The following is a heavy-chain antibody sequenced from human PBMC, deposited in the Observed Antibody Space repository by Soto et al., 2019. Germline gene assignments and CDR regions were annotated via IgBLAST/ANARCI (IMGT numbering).Heavy chain of an antibody. D-gene: IGHD5-18*01. J-gene: IGHJ6*02. CDR1: GFTFSSYG. CDR2: ISYDESNK. V-gene: IGHV3-30*18. CDR3: AKSYTAMAPDV. Sequence: GGSLRLSCAASGFTFSSYGMHWVRQAPGKGLEWVAVISYDESNKYYADSVKGRFTISRDNSKNTLYLQMNSLRAEDTAVYYCAKSYTAMAPDVWGQGTTVTVSS.